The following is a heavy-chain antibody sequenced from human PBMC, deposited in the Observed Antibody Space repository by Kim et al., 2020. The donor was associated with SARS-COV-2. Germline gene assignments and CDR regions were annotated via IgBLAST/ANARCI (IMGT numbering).Heavy chain of an antibody. D-gene: IGHD3-22*01. V-gene: IGHV1-69*13. CDR1: GGTFSSYA. CDR3: ARDGGYYYDSTTPGYFDL. CDR2: IIPIFGTA. Sequence: SVKVSCKASGGTFSSYAISWVRQAPGQGLEWMGGIIPIFGTANYAQKFQGRVTITADESTSTAYMELSSLRSEDTAVYYCARDGGYYYDSTTPGYFDLWGRGTLVTVSS. J-gene: IGHJ2*01.